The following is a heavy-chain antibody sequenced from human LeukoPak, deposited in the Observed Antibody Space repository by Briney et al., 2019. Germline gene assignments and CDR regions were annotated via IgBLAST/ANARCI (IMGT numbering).Heavy chain of an antibody. Sequence: PGGSLRLSCAASGFTFNNYAMSWVRQAPGKGLEWVSALSGNGYNTYYADSVKGRFTISRDNSNNTLQLQMNSLRADDTAVYYCAKGPLIAVAGTTWDYWGQGTLVTVSS. J-gene: IGHJ4*02. D-gene: IGHD6-19*01. V-gene: IGHV3-23*01. CDR3: AKGPLIAVAGTTWDY. CDR2: LSGNGYNT. CDR1: GFTFNNYA.